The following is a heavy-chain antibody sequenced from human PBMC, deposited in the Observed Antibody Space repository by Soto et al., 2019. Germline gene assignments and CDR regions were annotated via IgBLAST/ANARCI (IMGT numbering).Heavy chain of an antibody. V-gene: IGHV4-39*02. CDR1: GGSISSSSYY. Sequence: QLQLQESGPGLVKPSETLSLTCTVSGGSISSSSYYWGWIRQPPGKGLEWIGSIYYSGSTYYNPSLKSRGTISVDTSKNQFSLKLSAVTAADTAVYYCARDSHDYEVGYFDYLGQGTLVTVSS. CDR3: ARDSHDYEVGYFDY. CDR2: IYYSGST. J-gene: IGHJ4*02. D-gene: IGHD4-17*01.